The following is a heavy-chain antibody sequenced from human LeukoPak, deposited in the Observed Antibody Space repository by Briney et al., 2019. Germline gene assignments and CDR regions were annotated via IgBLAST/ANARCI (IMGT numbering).Heavy chain of an antibody. V-gene: IGHV4-59*04. D-gene: IGHD6-13*01. CDR1: GGSISSYY. Sequence: PSETLSLTCTVSGGSISSYYWSWIRQPPGKGLEWIGYIYYSGSTYYNPSLKSRVTMSVDTSKNQFSLKLSSVTAADTAVYYCARRTGSSWPVDYWGQGTLVTVSS. CDR3: ARRTGSSWPVDY. CDR2: IYYSGST. J-gene: IGHJ4*02.